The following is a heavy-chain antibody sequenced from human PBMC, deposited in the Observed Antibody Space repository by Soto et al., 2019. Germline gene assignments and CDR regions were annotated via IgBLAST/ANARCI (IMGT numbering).Heavy chain of an antibody. Sequence: QPWGSLRLSCAASGFTFSSYAMSWVRQAPGKGLEWVSAISGSGGSTYYADSVKGRFTISRDNSKNTLYLQMNSLRAEDTAVYYCAKDGGSYPCLDYWGQGTLVTVSS. CDR3: AKDGGSYPCLDY. J-gene: IGHJ4*02. D-gene: IGHD1-26*01. CDR1: GFTFSSYA. V-gene: IGHV3-23*01. CDR2: ISGSGGST.